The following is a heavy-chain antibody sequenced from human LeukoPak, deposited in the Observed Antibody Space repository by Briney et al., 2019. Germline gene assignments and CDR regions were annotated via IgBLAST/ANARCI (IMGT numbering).Heavy chain of an antibody. J-gene: IGHJ4*02. CDR1: GGSISRSSYY. Sequence: SETLSLTCTVSGGSISRSSYYWGWIRQPPGKGLEWIGSIYYSGTTHYNPSLKSRVTISSDTSNNQFSLKLNSVTAADTAVYYCARGRWISGNYYNFDYWGQGTLVTVSS. CDR3: ARGRWISGNYYNFDY. CDR2: IYYSGTT. D-gene: IGHD1-26*01. V-gene: IGHV4-39*07.